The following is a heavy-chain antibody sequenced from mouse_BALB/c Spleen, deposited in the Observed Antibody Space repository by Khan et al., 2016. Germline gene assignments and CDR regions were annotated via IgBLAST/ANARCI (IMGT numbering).Heavy chain of an antibody. CDR1: GYSITSGYS. Sequence: EVQLQESGPDLVKPSPSLSLTCTVTGYSITSGYSWHWIRQFPGNNLEWMVYIPYSGGTKYIPSLKSRISITRDTSKNQFFLQFNTVTPEDTATYSCTRSHGYYAMDYWGQGTSVTVAS. CDR3: TRSHGYYAMDY. CDR2: IPYSGGT. J-gene: IGHJ4*01. V-gene: IGHV3-1*02.